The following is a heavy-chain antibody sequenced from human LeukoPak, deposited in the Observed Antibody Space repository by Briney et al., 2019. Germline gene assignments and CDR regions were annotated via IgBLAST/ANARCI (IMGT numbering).Heavy chain of an antibody. CDR1: GFTFSSYW. CDR2: INSDGSST. V-gene: IGHV3-74*01. J-gene: IGHJ4*02. Sequence: GGPLRLSCAASGFTFSSYWMHWVRQAPGKGLVWVSRINSDGSSTSYADSVKGRFTISKDNAKNTLYLQMNSLRAEDTAVYYCAREYSSGWYRYFDYWGQGTLVTASS. CDR3: AREYSSGWYRYFDY. D-gene: IGHD6-19*01.